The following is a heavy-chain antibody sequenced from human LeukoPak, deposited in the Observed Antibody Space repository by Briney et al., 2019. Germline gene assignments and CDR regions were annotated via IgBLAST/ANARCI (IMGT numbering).Heavy chain of an antibody. CDR3: ATRGDSAYYYDSSGYYPFDY. V-gene: IGHV4-39*01. D-gene: IGHD3-22*01. Sequence: PSETLSLTCTVSGGSISSSSYYWGWIRQPPGKGLEWIGSIYYSGSTYYKPSLKSRVTISVDTSKNQFSLKLSSVTAADTAVYYCATRGDSAYYYDSSGYYPFDYWGQGTPVTVSS. J-gene: IGHJ4*02. CDR2: IYYSGST. CDR1: GGSISSSSYY.